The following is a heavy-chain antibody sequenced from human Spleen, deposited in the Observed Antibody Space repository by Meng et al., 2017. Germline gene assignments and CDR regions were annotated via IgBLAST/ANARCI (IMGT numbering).Heavy chain of an antibody. J-gene: IGHJ4*02. Sequence: SETLSLTCTVSGGSISSTIYYWNWIRQPPGKGLEWIGNIHHSGSTYYNPSLKSRVTISVDTSKNQFSLTLSSVTAADTAVYYCARSGAVSGTVDYWGQGTLVTVSS. CDR1: GGSISSTIYY. CDR3: ARSGAVSGTVDY. CDR2: IHHSGST. D-gene: IGHD6-19*01. V-gene: IGHV4-39*07.